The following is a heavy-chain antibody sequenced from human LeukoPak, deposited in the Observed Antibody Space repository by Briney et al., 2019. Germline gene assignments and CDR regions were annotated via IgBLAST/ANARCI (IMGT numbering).Heavy chain of an antibody. J-gene: IGHJ4*02. Sequence: PGGSLRLSCAASGFTFSDYYMSWIRQAPGKGLVWVSRINSDGSSTSYADSVKGRFTISRDNAKNTLYLQMNSLRAEDTAVYYCATSLMSSGWYGSGFDYWGQGTLVTVSS. CDR3: ATSLMSSGWYGSGFDY. V-gene: IGHV3-74*01. D-gene: IGHD6-19*01. CDR2: INSDGSST. CDR1: GFTFSDYY.